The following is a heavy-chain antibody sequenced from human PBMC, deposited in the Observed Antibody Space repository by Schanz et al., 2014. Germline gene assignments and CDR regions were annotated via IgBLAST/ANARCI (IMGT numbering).Heavy chain of an antibody. CDR1: GFTFKNYG. Sequence: QLQLVESGGGVVQPGGSLTLSCVASGFTFKNYGIHWVRQALGKGLEWLTFIPFDASNKYYAYSVKGRFTISRDNSKNTLYLQMNSLRGDDTAIYYCAKGGTNTLDSWGQGTLVTVSS. CDR2: IPFDASNK. J-gene: IGHJ4*02. V-gene: IGHV3-30*02. CDR3: AKGGTNTLDS.